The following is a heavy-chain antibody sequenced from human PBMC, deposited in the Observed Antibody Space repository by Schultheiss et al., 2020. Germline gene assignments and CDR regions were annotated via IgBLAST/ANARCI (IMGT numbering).Heavy chain of an antibody. V-gene: IGHV4-4*07. CDR2: IYTSGST. Sequence: SETLSLTCTVSGGSISSYYWSWIRQPAGKGLEWIGRIYTSGSTNYNPSLKSRVTISVDTSKNQFSLKLSSVTAADTAVYYCASPKPYSGSREYFDYWGQGTLVTVSS. CDR3: ASPKPYSGSREYFDY. J-gene: IGHJ4*02. CDR1: GGSISSYY. D-gene: IGHD1-26*01.